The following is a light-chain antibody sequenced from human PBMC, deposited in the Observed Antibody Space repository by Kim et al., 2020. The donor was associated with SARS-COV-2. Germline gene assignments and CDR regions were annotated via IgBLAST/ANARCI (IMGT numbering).Light chain of an antibody. Sequence: SASVGDRVTSTCRASQTISTWLAWYQQKPGKAPNLLIYLASTLESGVPSRFIGSGSGTEFTLTIDSLQPDDFATYYCQHYSRFPYTFGQGTKLEI. V-gene: IGKV1-5*03. J-gene: IGKJ2*01. CDR2: LAS. CDR1: QTISTW. CDR3: QHYSRFPYT.